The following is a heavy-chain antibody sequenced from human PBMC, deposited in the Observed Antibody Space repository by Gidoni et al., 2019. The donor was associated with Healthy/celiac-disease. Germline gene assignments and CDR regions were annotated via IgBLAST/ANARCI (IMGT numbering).Heavy chain of an antibody. CDR1: GYTFPSYG. J-gene: IGHJ6*02. V-gene: IGHV1-18*01. CDR2: ISAYNGNT. Sequence: QVQLVQSGAEVKKPGASVKVSCKASGYTFPSYGISWVRQAPGQGLEWMGWISAYNGNTNYAQKLQGRVTMTTDTSTSTAYMELRSLRSDDTAVYYCARDNDDILTGYPNYYYYGMDVWGQGTTVTVSS. CDR3: ARDNDDILTGYPNYYYYGMDV. D-gene: IGHD3-9*01.